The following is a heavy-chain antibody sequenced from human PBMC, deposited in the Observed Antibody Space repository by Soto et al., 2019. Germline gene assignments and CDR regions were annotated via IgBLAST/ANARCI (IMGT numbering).Heavy chain of an antibody. CDR2: IYYSGST. D-gene: IGHD6-19*01. Sequence: SETLSLTCSASGGSISSSGCYWGWIRQPTGKGLEWIGSIYYSGSTYFNPSLQSRVTISVDTSKNQFSLKLSSATAADTAVYYCAGLSAVAVTGCYYYGIDVWGQGTTVTVSS. CDR1: GGSISSSGCY. V-gene: IGHV4-39*01. CDR3: AGLSAVAVTGCYYYGIDV. J-gene: IGHJ6*02.